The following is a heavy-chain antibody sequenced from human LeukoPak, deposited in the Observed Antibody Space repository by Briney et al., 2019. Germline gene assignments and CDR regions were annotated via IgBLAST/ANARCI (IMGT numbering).Heavy chain of an antibody. Sequence: KPSETLSLTCAVYGGSFSGYYWSWIRQPPGKGLEWIGDINHSGSTNYNPSLKSRVTISIDTSKNQFSLKLNSVTAADTAVYYCARVRGYYDILTAYFPGAFDIWGQGTMVTVSS. CDR1: GGSFSGYY. V-gene: IGHV4-34*01. D-gene: IGHD3-9*01. CDR2: INHSGST. CDR3: ARVRGYYDILTAYFPGAFDI. J-gene: IGHJ3*02.